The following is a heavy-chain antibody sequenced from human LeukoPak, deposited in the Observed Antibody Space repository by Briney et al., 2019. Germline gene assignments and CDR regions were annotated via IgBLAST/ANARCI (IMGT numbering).Heavy chain of an antibody. Sequence: QPGRSLRLSCAASGFTFNSYSMNWVRQAPGKGLEWVSSISSSSSYIYYADSVKGRFTISRDNAKNSLYLQMNSLRAEDTAVYYCASQYCGGDCYPEYFQHWGQGTLVTVSS. CDR1: GFTFNSYS. J-gene: IGHJ1*01. D-gene: IGHD2-21*02. V-gene: IGHV3-21*01. CDR2: ISSSSSYI. CDR3: ASQYCGGDCYPEYFQH.